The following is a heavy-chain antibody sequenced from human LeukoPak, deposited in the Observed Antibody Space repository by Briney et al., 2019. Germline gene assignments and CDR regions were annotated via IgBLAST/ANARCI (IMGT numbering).Heavy chain of an antibody. J-gene: IGHJ4*02. V-gene: IGHV4-59*01. CDR2: IYYSGST. D-gene: IGHD3-10*01. Sequence: SETLSLTCTVSGGSISSYYWSWIRQPPGKGLEWIGYIYYSGSTNYNPSLKSRVTISVDTSKNQFSLKLSSVTAADTAVYYCASLLWFGELYFDYWGQRTLVTVSS. CDR1: GGSISSYY. CDR3: ASLLWFGELYFDY.